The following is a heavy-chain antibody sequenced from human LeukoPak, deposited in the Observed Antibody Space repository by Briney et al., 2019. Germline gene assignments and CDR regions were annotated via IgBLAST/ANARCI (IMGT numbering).Heavy chain of an antibody. D-gene: IGHD4-23*01. J-gene: IGHJ6*03. CDR1: GYTFTGYY. CDR2: INPNSGGT. CDR3: ARDNGGSLYYYYYMDV. Sequence: ASVKVSCKASGYTFTGYYMHWVRQAPGQGLEWMGWINPNSGGTNYAQKFQGRVTMTRDTSISTAHMELSRLRSDDTAVYYCARDNGGSLYYYYYMDVWGKGTTVTISS. V-gene: IGHV1-2*02.